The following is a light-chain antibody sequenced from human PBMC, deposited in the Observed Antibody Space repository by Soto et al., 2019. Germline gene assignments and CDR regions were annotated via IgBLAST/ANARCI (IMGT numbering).Light chain of an antibody. CDR2: KAS. CDR3: QQYNTYPFA. J-gene: IGKJ3*01. V-gene: IGKV1-5*03. CDR1: QSVSSW. Sequence: DIQMTQSPSTLSASIGDRVTITCRASQSVSSWLAWYQQKPGEAPKFLIYKASSLQIVVPSRFSGSGAGTEFTLTISSLQPDGFSTYYCQQYNTYPFAFGPGTKVDI.